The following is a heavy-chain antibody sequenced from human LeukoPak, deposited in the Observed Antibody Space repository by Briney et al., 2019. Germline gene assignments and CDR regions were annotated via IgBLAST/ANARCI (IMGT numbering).Heavy chain of an antibody. V-gene: IGHV3-74*01. CDR1: GFTFSNYW. D-gene: IGHD3-22*01. CDR3: ARDPSYYDSSGCDY. Sequence: GGSLRLSCAASGFTFSNYWMHWVRQAPGKVLVWVSRINSDGSSTSNADSVKGRFTISRDNAKNTLYLQMNSLRAEDTAVYYCARDPSYYDSSGCDYWGQGTLVTVSS. J-gene: IGHJ4*02. CDR2: INSDGSST.